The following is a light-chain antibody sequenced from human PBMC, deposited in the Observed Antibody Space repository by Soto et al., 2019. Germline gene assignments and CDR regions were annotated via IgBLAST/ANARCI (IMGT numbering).Light chain of an antibody. CDR1: QSLLHSDGKKY. CDR3: MHALETPWT. CDR2: LGS. V-gene: IGKV2-28*01. J-gene: IGKJ1*01. Sequence: DIVMTQSPLSLAVTPGEPASISCRSSQSLLHSDGKKYLDWYLQKPGQSPQLLIYLGSIRASGVPDRFSGSGSGTDFTLKISRVEAEDVGVYYCMHALETPWTFGQGTKVEIK.